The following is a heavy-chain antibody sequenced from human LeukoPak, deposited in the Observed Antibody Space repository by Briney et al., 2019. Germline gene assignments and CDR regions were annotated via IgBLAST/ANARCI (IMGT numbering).Heavy chain of an antibody. V-gene: IGHV3-21*01. CDR2: MSSSSTYI. J-gene: IGHJ3*02. D-gene: IGHD1-26*01. CDR3: ASECGGSYSEAFDI. CDR1: GFTFSSYG. Sequence: GGSLRLSCAVSGFTFSSYGLNWVRQAPGKGLEWVSSMSSSSTYIYYADSVKGRFTISRDNAKNSLYLQMNSLRAEDTAVYYCASECGGSYSEAFDIWGQGTTVTVSS.